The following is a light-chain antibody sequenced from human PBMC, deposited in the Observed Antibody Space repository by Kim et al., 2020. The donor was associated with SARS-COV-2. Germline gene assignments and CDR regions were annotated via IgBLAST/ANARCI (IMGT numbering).Light chain of an antibody. J-gene: IGKJ4*01. V-gene: IGKV1-33*01. CDR3: QQYANIPT. Sequence: DIQMTQSPSSLSASVGDRVTITCQASQDIRHYLNWYQQKPVKAPKLLIYDTSNLQTGVSSRFSGSGSGTDFTFTISSLQPEDIATYYCQQYANIPTFGGGTKVDIK. CDR1: QDIRHY. CDR2: DTS.